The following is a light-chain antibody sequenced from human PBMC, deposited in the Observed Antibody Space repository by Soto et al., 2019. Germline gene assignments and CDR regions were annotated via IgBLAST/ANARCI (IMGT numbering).Light chain of an antibody. CDR3: CSYAGSSTLV. J-gene: IGLJ2*01. Sequence: QSALTQPASVSGSPGQSITISCTGTRSDVGSYNLVSWYQHHPGKAPKLMISEGSQRPSGVSNRFSGSKSGNTASLTISGLQAEDEADYYCCSYAGSSTLVFGGGTKLTVL. V-gene: IGLV2-23*01. CDR2: EGS. CDR1: RSDVGSYNL.